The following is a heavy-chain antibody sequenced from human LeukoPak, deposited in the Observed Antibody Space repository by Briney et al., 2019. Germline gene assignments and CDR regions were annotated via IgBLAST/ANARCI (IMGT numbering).Heavy chain of an antibody. CDR2: ISSRGSTI. CDR3: AELGITMIGGV. CDR1: GFTFSDYY. D-gene: IGHD3-10*02. J-gene: IGHJ6*04. V-gene: IGHV3-11*04. Sequence: GGSLRLSCAASGFTFSDYYMSCIRQAPGKGLEGVSYISSRGSTIYYADSVKGRFTISRDNAKNSLYLQMNSLRAEDTAVYYCAELGITMIGGVWGKGTTVTISS.